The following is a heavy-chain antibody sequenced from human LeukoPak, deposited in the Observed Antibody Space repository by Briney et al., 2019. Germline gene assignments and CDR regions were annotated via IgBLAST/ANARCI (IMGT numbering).Heavy chain of an antibody. CDR3: ATIYYDSSGYYYGLRYFDL. CDR2: ISAYNGNT. Sequence: ASVKVSCKASGYTFTSYGISWVRQAPGQGLEWMGWISAYNGNTNYAQKFQGRVTMTEDTSTDTAYMELSSLRSEDTAVYYCATIYYDSSGYYYGLRYFDLWGRGTLVTVSS. V-gene: IGHV1-18*01. CDR1: GYTFTSYG. J-gene: IGHJ2*01. D-gene: IGHD3-22*01.